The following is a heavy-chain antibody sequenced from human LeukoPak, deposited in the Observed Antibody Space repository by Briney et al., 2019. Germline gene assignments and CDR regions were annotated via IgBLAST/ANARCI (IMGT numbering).Heavy chain of an antibody. Sequence: GGSLRLSCAASGFTFSSYAMHWVRQAPGKGLEWVAVISYDGSNKYYADSVKGRFTISRDNSKNTLYLQMNSLRAEDTAVYYCARDPSKYCGGDCYYNWFDPWVQGTLVTVSS. CDR3: ARDPSKYCGGDCYYNWFDP. J-gene: IGHJ5*02. V-gene: IGHV3-30*04. D-gene: IGHD2-21*02. CDR2: ISYDGSNK. CDR1: GFTFSSYA.